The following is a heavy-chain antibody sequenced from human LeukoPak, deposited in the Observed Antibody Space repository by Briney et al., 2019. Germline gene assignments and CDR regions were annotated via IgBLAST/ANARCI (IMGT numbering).Heavy chain of an antibody. Sequence: PSETLSLTCAVYGGSFSGYYWTWIRQPPGKGLEWIGETSHSGSTNYNPSLKSRVTISIDTSKNQFSLKLSSTTAADTAVYYCARAHQLLPNWFDPRGQGTLVTVSS. D-gene: IGHD2-2*01. CDR2: TSHSGST. CDR3: ARAHQLLPNWFDP. J-gene: IGHJ5*02. V-gene: IGHV4-34*01. CDR1: GGSFSGYY.